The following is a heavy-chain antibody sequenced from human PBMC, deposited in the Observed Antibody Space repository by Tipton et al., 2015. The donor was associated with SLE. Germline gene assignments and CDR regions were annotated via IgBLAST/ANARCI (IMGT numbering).Heavy chain of an antibody. J-gene: IGHJ1*01. CDR1: GYTFTGYY. Sequence: QSGAEVKKPGASVKVSCKASGYTFTGYYMHWVRQAPGQGLEWMGRINPNSGGTNYAQKFQGRGTMTRDTSISTAYMDLSRLGSDDTAWYYCARDPGGCWLLDESFQHWGQGTLVTVSS. D-gene: IGHD3-9*01. CDR2: INPNSGGT. V-gene: IGHV1-2*06. CDR3: ARDPGGCWLLDESFQH.